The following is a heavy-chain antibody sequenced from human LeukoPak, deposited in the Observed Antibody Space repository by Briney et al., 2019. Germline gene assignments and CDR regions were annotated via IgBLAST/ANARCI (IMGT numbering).Heavy chain of an antibody. V-gene: IGHV4-31*03. CDR2: IYYSGST. D-gene: IGHD5-24*01. J-gene: IGHJ4*02. CDR3: ARDGVEMATTALFDY. CDR1: GGSISSGGYY. Sequence: SETLSLTCTVSGGSISSGGYYWSWIRQHPGKGLEWIGYIYYSGSTYYNPSLKSRVTISVDTSKNQFSLKLSSVTAADTAVYYCARDGVEMATTALFDYWGQGTLVTVSS.